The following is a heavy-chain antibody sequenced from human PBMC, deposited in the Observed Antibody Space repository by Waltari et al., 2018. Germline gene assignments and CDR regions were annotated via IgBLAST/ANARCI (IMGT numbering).Heavy chain of an antibody. J-gene: IGHJ4*02. Sequence: EVQLLESGGGLVQPGGSLRLSCAASGFPFSSYAMSWVRQAPGKGLEWVSVIYSGGSTYYADSVKGRFTISRDNSKNTLYLQMNSLRAEDTAVYYCARTALSSSSFDYWGQGTLVTVSS. CDR3: ARTALSSSSFDY. CDR1: GFPFSSYA. D-gene: IGHD6-13*01. V-gene: IGHV3-23*03. CDR2: IYSGGST.